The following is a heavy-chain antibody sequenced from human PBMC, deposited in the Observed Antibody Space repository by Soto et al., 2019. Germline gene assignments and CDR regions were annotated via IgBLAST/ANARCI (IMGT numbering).Heavy chain of an antibody. CDR3: ARDSRLRSVGDY. D-gene: IGHD3-3*01. CDR2: VYSNGAT. Sequence: EVLLVESGGGLVQPGGSLRLSCAASGFTVTSSYMSWVRQAPGKGLECVSLVYSNGATYYADSVKGRFTISRDTFRNTXXLQMNSLRAEDTAVYYCARDSRLRSVGDYWGQGTLVTVSS. CDR1: GFTVTSSY. J-gene: IGHJ4*02. V-gene: IGHV3-66*01.